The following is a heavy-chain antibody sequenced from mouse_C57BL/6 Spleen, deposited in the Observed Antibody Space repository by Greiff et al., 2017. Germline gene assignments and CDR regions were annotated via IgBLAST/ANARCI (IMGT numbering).Heavy chain of an antibody. D-gene: IGHD1-1*01. CDR3: AYGSSFHYFDY. CDR1: GFNIKDYY. CDR2: IDPVDGGT. Sequence: VQLKESGAELVKPGASVKLSCTASGFNIKDYYMHWVKQRTEQGLEWIGWIDPVDGGTNYAPKFQGKATITADTSSNTAYLLLSSLTSEDTSVDCSAYGSSFHYFDYWGQGTTLTVSS. J-gene: IGHJ2*01. V-gene: IGHV14-2*01.